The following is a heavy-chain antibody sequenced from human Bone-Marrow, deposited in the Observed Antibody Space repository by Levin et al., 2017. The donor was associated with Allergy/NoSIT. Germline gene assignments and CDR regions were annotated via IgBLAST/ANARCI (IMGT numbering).Heavy chain of an antibody. J-gene: IGHJ4*02. CDR2: IYSDTTGSST. CDR3: VRGPGGKGFDY. Sequence: QSGESLKISCAVSGFAVNAYSMNWVRQAPGKGPEWVSVIYSDTTGSSTYYGDAVKGRFTISRDNSKNILSLQMNNLRAEDTAMYYCVRGPGGKGFDYWGQGTLITVSS. D-gene: IGHD4-23*01. CDR1: GFAVNAYS. V-gene: IGHV3-66*01.